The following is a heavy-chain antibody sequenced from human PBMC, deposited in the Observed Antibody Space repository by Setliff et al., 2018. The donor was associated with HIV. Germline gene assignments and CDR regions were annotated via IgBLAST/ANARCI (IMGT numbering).Heavy chain of an antibody. CDR2: VHSSGST. CDR3: ATLDHSGGNFLAY. Sequence: PSETLSLTCSVSGVSMTNNYWTWIRQSPGKGLEWIGYVHSSGSTIYNPSLKSRITISLDTSKEQFSLELSSATAADTAVYYCATLDHSGGNFLAYWGQGSLVTVSS. D-gene: IGHD2-21*02. V-gene: IGHV4-59*08. CDR1: GVSMTNNY. J-gene: IGHJ4*02.